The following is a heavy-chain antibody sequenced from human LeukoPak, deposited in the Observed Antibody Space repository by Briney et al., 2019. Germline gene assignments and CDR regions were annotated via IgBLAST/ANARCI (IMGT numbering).Heavy chain of an antibody. Sequence: PGGSLRLSCAASGFTFSSYSMNWVRQAPGKGLEWVSSISSSSGYIYYADSVKGRFTISRDNAKNSLYLQMNSLRAEDTAVYYCARGSSYYDYVWGSYPPNYYYYYMDVWGKGTTVTVSS. CDR2: ISSSSGYI. J-gene: IGHJ6*03. V-gene: IGHV3-21*01. CDR1: GFTFSSYS. D-gene: IGHD3-16*02. CDR3: ARGSSYYDYVWGSYPPNYYYYYMDV.